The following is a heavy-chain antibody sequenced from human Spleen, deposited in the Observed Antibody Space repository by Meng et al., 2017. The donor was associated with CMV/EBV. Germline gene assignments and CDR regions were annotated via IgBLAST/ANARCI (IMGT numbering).Heavy chain of an antibody. J-gene: IGHJ4*02. V-gene: IGHV7-4-1*02. CDR2: INTNNAIP. D-gene: IGHD3-22*01. CDR3: ARVHSSGYYGPNDY. CDR1: GYTFTSYA. Sequence: QVQLVQSGSELKKSGASVKVSRKASGYTFTSYALSWVRQAPGQGLEWMGWINTNNAIPTYAKGFTERFVFSLDTSVSTTYLQISSLKAEDTAVYYCARVHSSGYYGPNDYWGQGTLVTVSS.